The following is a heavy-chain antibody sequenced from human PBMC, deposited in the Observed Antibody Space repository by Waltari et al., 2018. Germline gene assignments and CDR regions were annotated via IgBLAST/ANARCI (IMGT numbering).Heavy chain of an antibody. CDR3: ARRSCTGECYAPYVY. J-gene: IGHJ4*02. V-gene: IGHV1-2*04. CDR2: INPKMGGT. CDR1: GYTFTDYH. Sequence: QVQLVQSGAEVTKPGASVKVSCKPSGYTFTDYHIHWVRQAPGQGLEWMGWINPKMGGTYYVQTCQGWVTMTRDTSTSTVYMELSSLKSDDTAVYYCARRSCTGECYAPYVYWGQGSLVTVSS. D-gene: IGHD2-8*02.